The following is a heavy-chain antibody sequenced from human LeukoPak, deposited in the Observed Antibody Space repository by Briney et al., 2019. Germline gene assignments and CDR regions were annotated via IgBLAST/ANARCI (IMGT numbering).Heavy chain of an antibody. CDR2: INPNSGST. J-gene: IGHJ4*02. V-gene: IGHV1-2*02. CDR3: ARDLVLRYFDWLTTHEYYFDY. Sequence: ASVNVSCKASGYTFTGYYMHWVRQAPGQGLEWMGWINPNSGSTNYAQKFQGRVTMTRDTSISTAYMELSRLRSDDTAVYYCARDLVLRYFDWLTTHEYYFDYWGQGTLVTVSS. D-gene: IGHD3-9*01. CDR1: GYTFTGYY.